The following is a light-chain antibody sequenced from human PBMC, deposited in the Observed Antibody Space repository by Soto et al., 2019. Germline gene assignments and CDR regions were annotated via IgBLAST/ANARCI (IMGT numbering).Light chain of an antibody. Sequence: DIQMTQSPSTLSASVGDRVTITCRASQSISSWLAWYQQKPGKAPKLLIYKASSLKSGVPSRFSGSGYGTEFTLTISSLQPDDFATNYCQQYNSYPFSFGPGTKVDIK. CDR2: KAS. V-gene: IGKV1-5*03. J-gene: IGKJ3*01. CDR3: QQYNSYPFS. CDR1: QSISSW.